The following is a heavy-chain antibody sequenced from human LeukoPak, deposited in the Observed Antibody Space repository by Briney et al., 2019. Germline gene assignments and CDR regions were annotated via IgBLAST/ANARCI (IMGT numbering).Heavy chain of an antibody. J-gene: IGHJ6*02. CDR3: ARQDYYDSSGSYYYYGMDV. CDR1: GYSFTSYW. CDR2: IYPGDSDT. Sequence: GESLKISCKGSGYSFTSYWIGWVRQMPGKGLEWIGIIYPGDSDTRYSPSFQGQVTISADKSISTAYLQWSSLKASDTAMYYCARQDYYDSSGSYYYYGMDVWGQGTTVTVSS. D-gene: IGHD3-22*01. V-gene: IGHV5-51*01.